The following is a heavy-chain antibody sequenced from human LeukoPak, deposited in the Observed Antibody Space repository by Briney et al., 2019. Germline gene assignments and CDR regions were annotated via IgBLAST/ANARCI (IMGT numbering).Heavy chain of an antibody. CDR2: INSDGSST. J-gene: IGHJ4*02. V-gene: IGHV3-74*01. CDR1: GFTFSSYW. Sequence: GGSLRLSCAASGFTFSSYWMHWVRQAPGKGLVWVSRINSDGSSTSYADSVKGRFTISRDNAKNSLYLQMNSLRAEDTAVYYCARELRRGYFDYWGQGTLVTVSS. CDR3: ARELRRGYFDY. D-gene: IGHD3-10*01.